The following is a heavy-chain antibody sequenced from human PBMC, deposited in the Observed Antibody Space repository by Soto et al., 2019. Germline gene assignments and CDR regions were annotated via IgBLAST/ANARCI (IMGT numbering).Heavy chain of an antibody. CDR2: ISYDGSNK. J-gene: IGHJ6*02. D-gene: IGHD3-22*01. CDR3: ARDWTYYYDSSGETTVRYYYSGMDV. V-gene: IGHV3-30-3*01. CDR1: GFTFSSYA. Sequence: QVQLVESGGGVVQPGRSLRLSCAASGFTFSSYAMHWVGQAPGKGLEWVAVISYDGSNKYYADSVKGRFTISRDNSKNTMYLQMNSLRAEDTDVYYCARDWTYYYDSSGETTVRYYYSGMDVWGQGTTVTVSS.